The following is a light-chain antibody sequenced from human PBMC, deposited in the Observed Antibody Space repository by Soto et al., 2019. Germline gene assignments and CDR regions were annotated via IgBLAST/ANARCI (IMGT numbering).Light chain of an antibody. V-gene: IGLV2-14*03. CDR3: GSYTSSNTYV. Sequence: QSALTQPASVSGSPGQSITISCTGTSSDVGGYNYVSWYQQHPGKAPKLIMYDVSNRPSGVSNSFSGSKSGNTASLTISGLQAEDEADYYCGSYTSSNTYVFGTGTKAPS. J-gene: IGLJ1*01. CDR1: SSDVGGYNY. CDR2: DVS.